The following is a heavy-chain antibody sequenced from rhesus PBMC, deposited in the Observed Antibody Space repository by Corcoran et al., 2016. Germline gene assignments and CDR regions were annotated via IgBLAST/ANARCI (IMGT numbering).Heavy chain of an antibody. V-gene: IGHV3S25*01. CDR3: AKDYGGWSGDY. J-gene: IGHJ4*01. Sequence: EVQLVESGGGLAKPGGSLSLSCAASGFTFSRYWMNWVRQAPGKGLEWVSAINSCVGKTYYADSVKGRFTISRDNSKNTLSLQMNSLRAEDTAMYYCAKDYGGWSGDYWGQGVLVTVSS. CDR1: GFTFSRYW. D-gene: IGHD6-37*01. CDR2: INSCVGKT.